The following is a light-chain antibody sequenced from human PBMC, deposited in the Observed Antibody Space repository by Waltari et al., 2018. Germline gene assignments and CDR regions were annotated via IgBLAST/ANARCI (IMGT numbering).Light chain of an antibody. Sequence: QSVLTQPPSVSAAPGQKVTISCSGSSSHIGNNYISWYQHLPGTAPKLLIYDNNKRPSGIPDRFSGSKSGTSATLGVTGLQTGDEADYYCGTWDSSLSAVVFGGGTKLTVL. CDR2: DNN. CDR3: GTWDSSLSAVV. J-gene: IGLJ2*01. CDR1: SSHIGNNY. V-gene: IGLV1-51*01.